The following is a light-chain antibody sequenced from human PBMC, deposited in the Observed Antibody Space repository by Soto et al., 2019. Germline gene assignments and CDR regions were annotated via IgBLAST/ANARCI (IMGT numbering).Light chain of an antibody. CDR1: QSVGSN. CDR2: AAS. V-gene: IGKV3D-15*01. Sequence: EIVLTQSPDTLSVSPGERATLSCRASQSVGSNLAWYQQKPGQAPRLLIFAASTRATDIPARFSGSGSGTEFTLTISSLQSEDFVVYYCQQYNNWVTFGGGTKVDIK. CDR3: QQYNNWVT. J-gene: IGKJ4*01.